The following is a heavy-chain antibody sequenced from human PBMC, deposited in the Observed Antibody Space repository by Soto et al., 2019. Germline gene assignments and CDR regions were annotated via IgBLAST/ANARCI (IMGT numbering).Heavy chain of an antibody. D-gene: IGHD2-2*01. J-gene: IGHJ2*01. V-gene: IGHV3-33*01. Sequence: QVQLVESGGGVVQPGRSLRLSCAASGFTFRNYGMHWVRQVPGKGLEWVAVIWYDGSLIYYADSVRGRFTISRDNSKNTLFMEMNSLRAEDTAVYYCARDPSRDWYFDLWGRGTLVTVSS. CDR1: GFTFRNYG. CDR2: IWYDGSLI. CDR3: ARDPSRDWYFDL.